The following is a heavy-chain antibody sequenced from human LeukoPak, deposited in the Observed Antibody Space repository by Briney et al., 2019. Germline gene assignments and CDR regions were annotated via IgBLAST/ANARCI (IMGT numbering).Heavy chain of an antibody. J-gene: IGHJ4*02. D-gene: IGHD2-21*01. CDR1: GFSLSSYA. CDR3: AKAPVTSCRGAYCYPFDY. CDR2: TSSTDAGT. V-gene: IGHV3-23*01. Sequence: GGSLRLSCAASGFSLSSYAMSWVRQAPGKGLEWVSATSSTDAGTYHADSVRGRFTISRDSSKNTLYLQMNSLRAEDAAVYYCAKAPVTSCRGAYCYPFDYWGQGTLVTVSS.